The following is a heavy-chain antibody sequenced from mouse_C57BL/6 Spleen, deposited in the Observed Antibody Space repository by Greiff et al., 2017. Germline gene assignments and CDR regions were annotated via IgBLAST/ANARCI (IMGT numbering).Heavy chain of an antibody. D-gene: IGHD1-1*01. CDR2: INPGSGGT. V-gene: IGHV1-54*01. CDR3: ARFPYSYYGSSMFDY. J-gene: IGHJ2*01. CDR1: GYAFTNYL. Sequence: VQLQQSGAELVRPGTSVKVSCKASGYAFTNYLIEWVKQRPGQGLAWIGVINPGSGGTNYNEKFKGKATLTADKSSSTAYMQLSSLTSEDSAVYFCARFPYSYYGSSMFDYWGQGTTLTVSS.